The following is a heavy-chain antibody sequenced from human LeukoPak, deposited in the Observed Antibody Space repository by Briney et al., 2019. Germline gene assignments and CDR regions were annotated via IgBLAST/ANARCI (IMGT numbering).Heavy chain of an antibody. CDR1: GGSFSGYY. Sequence: SETLSLTCAVYGGSFSGYYRSWIRQPPGKGLEWIGEINHSGSTNYNPSLKSRVTISVDTSKNQFSLKLSSVTAADTAVYYCARSRYCSGSRCHLHYFDYWGQGTLVTVSS. CDR2: INHSGST. V-gene: IGHV4-34*01. J-gene: IGHJ4*02. CDR3: ARSRYCSGSRCHLHYFDY. D-gene: IGHD2-2*01.